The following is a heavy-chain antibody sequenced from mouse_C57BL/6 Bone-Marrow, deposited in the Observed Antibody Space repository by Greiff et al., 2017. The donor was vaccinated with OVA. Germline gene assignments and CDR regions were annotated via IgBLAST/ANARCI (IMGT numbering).Heavy chain of an antibody. D-gene: IGHD1-1*01. CDR3: ARDYGSSSLYFDV. Sequence: VQGVESGPELVKPGASVKISCKASGYAFSSSWMNWVKQRPGKGLEWIGRIYPGDGDTNYNGKFKGKATLTADKSSSTAYMQLSSLTSEDSAVYFCARDYGSSSLYFDVWGTGTTVTVSS. CDR1: GYAFSSSW. CDR2: IYPGDGDT. J-gene: IGHJ1*03. V-gene: IGHV1-82*01.